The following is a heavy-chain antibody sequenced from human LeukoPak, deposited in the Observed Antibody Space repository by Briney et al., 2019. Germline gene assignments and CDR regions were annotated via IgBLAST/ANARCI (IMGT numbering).Heavy chain of an antibody. CDR2: ISSTGGTI. V-gene: IGHV3-NL1*01. Sequence: SGGSLRLSCATSGFTFNSYGMDWVRQTPGKGLAWVSFISSTGGTIYYADSVKGRFTISRDIAKNMLYLEMNSLRTEDTAVYYCARDPQRGAPDYFDSWGQGTLVTVYS. CDR1: GFTFNSYG. CDR3: ARDPQRGAPDYFDS. D-gene: IGHD6-25*01. J-gene: IGHJ4*02.